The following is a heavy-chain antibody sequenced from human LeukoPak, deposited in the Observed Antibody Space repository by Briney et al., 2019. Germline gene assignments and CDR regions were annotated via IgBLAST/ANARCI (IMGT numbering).Heavy chain of an antibody. CDR3: ARDNVQWLATDDYYYYYYMDV. CDR1: GYTFTGYY. V-gene: IGHV1-2*02. Sequence: ASVKVSCKASGYTFTGYYMHWVRQAPGQGLEWMGWINPNSGGTNYAQKFQGRVTMTRDTSISTAYMELSRLRSDDTAVYYCARDNVQWLATDDYYYYYYMDVWGKGTTVTVSS. CDR2: INPNSGGT. J-gene: IGHJ6*03. D-gene: IGHD6-19*01.